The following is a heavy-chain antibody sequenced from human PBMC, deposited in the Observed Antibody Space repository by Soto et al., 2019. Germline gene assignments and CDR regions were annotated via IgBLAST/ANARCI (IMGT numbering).Heavy chain of an antibody. J-gene: IGHJ4*02. V-gene: IGHV3-30*18. CDR1: EFIFSTYG. D-gene: IGHD6-6*01. CDR3: AKDGESSSHLDY. Sequence: QVQLVESGGGVVQPGRSLRLSCTASEFIFSTYGMHWVRQAPGKGLEWLAVISYDGNNKYYADSVKGRFTISRDKSTNTLYLQMNSLRVEDTAVYYCAKDGESSSHLDYWGQGTVVTVSS. CDR2: ISYDGNNK.